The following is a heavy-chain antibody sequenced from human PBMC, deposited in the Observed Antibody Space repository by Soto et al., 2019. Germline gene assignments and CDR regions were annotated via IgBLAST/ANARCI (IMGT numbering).Heavy chain of an antibody. V-gene: IGHV1-8*01. CDR1: GYTFTSYD. CDR3: ARTHCSSTRCYVGSWDY. D-gene: IGHD2-2*01. CDR2: MNPNSGNT. J-gene: IGHJ4*02. Sequence: ASVKVSCKASGYTFTSYDINWVRQATGQGLEWMGWMNPNSGNTGYAQNFQGWVTMTRDTSISTAYMELSRLRSDDTAVYYCARTHCSSTRCYVGSWDYWGQGTLVTVSS.